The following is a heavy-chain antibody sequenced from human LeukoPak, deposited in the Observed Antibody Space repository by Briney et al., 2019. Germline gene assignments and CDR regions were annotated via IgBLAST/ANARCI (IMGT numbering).Heavy chain of an antibody. CDR2: IIPIFGTA. J-gene: IGHJ5*02. CDR3: ARTVGDDFWSGYWFDP. CDR1: GGTFSSYA. D-gene: IGHD3-3*01. V-gene: IGHV1-69*01. Sequence: ASVKVSCKASGGTFSSYAISWVRQAPGQGLEWMGGIIPIFGTANYAQKFQGRVTITADESTSTAYMELSSLRSEDTAVYYCARTVGDDFWSGYWFDPWGQGTLVTVSS.